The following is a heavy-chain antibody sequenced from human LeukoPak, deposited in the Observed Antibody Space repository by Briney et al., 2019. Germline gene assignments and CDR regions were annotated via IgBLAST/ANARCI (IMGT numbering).Heavy chain of an antibody. Sequence: SETLSLTCTVSGGSISSYYWNWIRQPAGKGLEWIGRIHTSGSTNYNPSLKSRVTMSVDTSKNKFSLKLSSVTAADTAVYYCARDWGVGGRPGYMDVWGKGTTVTVSS. J-gene: IGHJ6*03. CDR1: GGSISSYY. CDR3: ARDWGVGGRPGYMDV. D-gene: IGHD6-6*01. V-gene: IGHV4-4*07. CDR2: IHTSGST.